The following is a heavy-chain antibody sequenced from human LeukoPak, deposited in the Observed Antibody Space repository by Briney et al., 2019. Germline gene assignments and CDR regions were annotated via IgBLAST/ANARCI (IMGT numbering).Heavy chain of an antibody. J-gene: IGHJ4*02. V-gene: IGHV4-39*01. CDR1: GGSFSGYY. D-gene: IGHD4-17*01. Sequence: PSETLSLTCAVYGGSFSGYYWGWTRQPPGKGLEWIGSIYYSGSTYYNPSLKSRVTISVDTSKNQFSLKLSSVTAADTAVYYCARRVPYGDLYFDYWGQGTLVTVSS. CDR2: IYYSGST. CDR3: ARRVPYGDLYFDY.